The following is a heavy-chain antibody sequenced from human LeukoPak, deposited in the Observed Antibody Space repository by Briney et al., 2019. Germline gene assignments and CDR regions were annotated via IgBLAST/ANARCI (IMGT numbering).Heavy chain of an antibody. CDR3: ARTFRRERLGGRPPYDY. V-gene: IGHV3-48*01. Sequence: GGSLRLSCAASGFTFSTYEMTWVRQSPGKGLEWGSYISSSSSTIYYADSVKGRFTISRDNAKSSLYLQMNSLRAEDTAVYYCARTFRRERLGGRPPYDYWGQGTLVTVSS. D-gene: IGHD3-16*01. J-gene: IGHJ4*02. CDR1: GFTFSTYE. CDR2: ISSSSSTI.